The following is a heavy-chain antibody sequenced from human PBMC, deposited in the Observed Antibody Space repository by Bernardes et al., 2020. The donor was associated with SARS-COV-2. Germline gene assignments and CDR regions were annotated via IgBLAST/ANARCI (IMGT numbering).Heavy chain of an antibody. D-gene: IGHD4-17*01. CDR3: ARSRYGDPDY. Sequence: GGSLRLSCAGSGFIVSSNYMSWVRQAPGKGLEWVSLVYNSDSTYYADSVKGRFSISRDNSRNTLYLQMNSLRAEDTAVYYCARSRYGDPDYWGQGTLVTVSS. V-gene: IGHV3-66*01. CDR2: VYNSDST. CDR1: GFIVSSNY. J-gene: IGHJ4*02.